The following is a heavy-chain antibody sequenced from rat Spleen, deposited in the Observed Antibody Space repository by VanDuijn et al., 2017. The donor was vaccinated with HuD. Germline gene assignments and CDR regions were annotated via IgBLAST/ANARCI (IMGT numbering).Heavy chain of an antibody. CDR2: IWGNGNT. D-gene: IGHD1-12*02. CDR1: GFSLTSYS. Sequence: QVQLKESGPGLVKPSLTLSLTCTVSGFSLTSYSVSWVRQPPGKGLEWMGLIWGNGNTNYNSALKSRLSISRDTSKGQVFLKINSLQTYETAMYYCARGSYDGSYYYNWFAYWGQGTLVTVSS. J-gene: IGHJ3*01. V-gene: IGHV2-13*01. CDR3: ARGSYDGSYYYNWFAY.